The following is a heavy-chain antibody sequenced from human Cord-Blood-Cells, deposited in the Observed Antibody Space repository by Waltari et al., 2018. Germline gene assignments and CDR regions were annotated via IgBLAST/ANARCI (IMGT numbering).Heavy chain of an antibody. J-gene: IGHJ4*02. CDR1: GGSISSYY. Sequence: QVQLQESGPGLVKPSETLSLTCTVSGGSISSYYWSWIRQPPGKGLEWIGYIYYSGSTNYNPALKSRVTISVDTSRNQCSLKLSTVTAADTAVYDCARRKRSLDYWGQGTLVTVSS. CDR2: IYYSGST. D-gene: IGHD4-17*01. CDR3: ARRKRSLDY. V-gene: IGHV4-59*08.